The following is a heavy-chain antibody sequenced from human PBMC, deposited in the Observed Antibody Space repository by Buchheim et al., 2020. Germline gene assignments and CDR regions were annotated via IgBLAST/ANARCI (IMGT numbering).Heavy chain of an antibody. Sequence: EVQLVESGGGLVQPGGSLRLSCAASGFTFSSYWMSWVRQARGKGLEWVSTIDSDGTETFYADSVRGRFTISRDDSKSTAYLQMSSLRVEDTAVYFCVRDFRSGNEPYYGYWGQGTL. CDR1: GFTFSSYW. CDR2: IDSDGTET. J-gene: IGHJ4*02. V-gene: IGHV3-7*01. D-gene: IGHD2-15*01. CDR3: VRDFRSGNEPYYGY.